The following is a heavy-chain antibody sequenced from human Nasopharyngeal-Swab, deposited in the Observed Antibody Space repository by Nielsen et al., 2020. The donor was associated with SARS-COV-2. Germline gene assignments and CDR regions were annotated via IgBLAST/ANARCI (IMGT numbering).Heavy chain of an antibody. CDR1: GGSFSGYY. J-gene: IGHJ6*02. Sequence: SETLSLTCAVYGGSFSGYYWSWIRQPPGKGLEWIGEINHSGSTNTNPSLKSRVSISVDTSKNQFSLKLSSVTAADTAVYYCARDNRASARTGYYPYYYYYYGMDVWGQGTTVTVPS. CDR3: ARDNRASARTGYYPYYYYYYGMDV. D-gene: IGHD3/OR15-3a*01. CDR2: INHSGST. V-gene: IGHV4-34*01.